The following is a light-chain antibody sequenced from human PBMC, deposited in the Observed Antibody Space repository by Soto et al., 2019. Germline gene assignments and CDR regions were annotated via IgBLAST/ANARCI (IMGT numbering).Light chain of an antibody. Sequence: AIQVTQSPSSLSASVGDRVTITCRASQDIRGALAWYQQKPGKAPNLLIYDVSTWESGVPSRFSGSGSGTEFTLTISSLQPEDFGTYYCQQFNSYPITFGHGTRLEIK. V-gene: IGKV1-13*02. CDR2: DVS. J-gene: IGKJ5*01. CDR3: QQFNSYPIT. CDR1: QDIRGA.